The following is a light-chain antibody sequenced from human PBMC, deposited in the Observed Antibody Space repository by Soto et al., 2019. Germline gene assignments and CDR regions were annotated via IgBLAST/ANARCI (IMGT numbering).Light chain of an antibody. J-gene: IGKJ2*02. V-gene: IGKV1-5*03. CDR1: QSISTW. CDR3: QQYFTYSRT. Sequence: DIQMTQSPSTLSASVGDRVTITCRASQSISTWLAWYPHKPGQAPKLLIYQASSLEGGVPPRFSGSGSGTEFTLTISSLQPDDFATYYCQQYFTYSRTFGQGTKVE. CDR2: QAS.